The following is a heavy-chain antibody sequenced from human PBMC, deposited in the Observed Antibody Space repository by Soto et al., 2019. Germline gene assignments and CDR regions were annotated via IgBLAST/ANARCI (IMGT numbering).Heavy chain of an antibody. Sequence: QVQLVESGGGVVQPGRSLRLSCAASGFTFSSYGMHWVRQAPGKGLEWVAVISYDGSNKYYADSVKGRFTISRDNSKNTMYLQMNSLRAVDTAVYYCAKDRMTRRVVAPCDYWGKGNLVTVSS. CDR3: AKDRMTRRVVAPCDY. V-gene: IGHV3-30*18. CDR2: ISYDGSNK. J-gene: IGHJ4*02. D-gene: IGHD3-22*01. CDR1: GFTFSSYG.